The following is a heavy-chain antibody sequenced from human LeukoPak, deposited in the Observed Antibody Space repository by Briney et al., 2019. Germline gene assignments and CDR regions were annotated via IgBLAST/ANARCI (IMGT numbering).Heavy chain of an antibody. J-gene: IGHJ4*02. CDR1: GGTFSSYA. D-gene: IGHD6-19*01. Sequence: ASVKVSCKASGGTFSSYAISWVRQAPGQGLEWRGRIIPIFGTANYAQKFQGRVTITTDESTSTAYMELSSLRSEDTAVYYCAREQGSGWYKQSAIYFDYWGQGTLVTVSS. V-gene: IGHV1-69*05. CDR3: AREQGSGWYKQSAIYFDY. CDR2: IIPIFGTA.